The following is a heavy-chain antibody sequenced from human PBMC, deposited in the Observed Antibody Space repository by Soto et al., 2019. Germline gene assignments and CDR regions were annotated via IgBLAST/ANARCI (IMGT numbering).Heavy chain of an antibody. CDR3: ASGYPWVGFDY. CDR1: GGSISSYY. D-gene: IGHD5-18*01. V-gene: IGHV4-4*08. Sequence: SETLSLTCTVSGGSISSYYWSWIRQPPGKGLEWIGNIYFSGTTNYNPSLKSRVTMSADTSKNQFSLKLSSVTAADTAVYFCASGYPWVGFDYWGQGTLVTVSS. CDR2: IYFSGTT. J-gene: IGHJ4*02.